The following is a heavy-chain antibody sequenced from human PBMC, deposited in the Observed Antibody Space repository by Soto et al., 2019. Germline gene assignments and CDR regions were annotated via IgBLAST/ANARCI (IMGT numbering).Heavy chain of an antibody. CDR2: IIPIFGTA. D-gene: IGHD5-18*01. Sequence: SVKVSCKASGGTFSSYAISWVRQAPGQGLEWMGGIIPIFGTANYAQKSQGRVTITADESTSTAYMELSSLRSEDTAVYYCARDSGYSYGRYYFDYWGQGTLVTVSS. V-gene: IGHV1-69*13. CDR1: GGTFSSYA. J-gene: IGHJ4*02. CDR3: ARDSGYSYGRYYFDY.